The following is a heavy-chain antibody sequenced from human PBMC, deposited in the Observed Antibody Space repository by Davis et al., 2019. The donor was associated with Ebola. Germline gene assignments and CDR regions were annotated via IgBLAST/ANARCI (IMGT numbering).Heavy chain of an antibody. CDR2: INPYSGGT. V-gene: IGHV1-2*06. Sequence: ASVKVSCKASGYTFRNSAISWVRQAPGQGLEWMGRINPYSGGTNYAQKFQGRVTMTRDTSISTAYMELSRLTSDDTAVYYCARVRYCGGDCSRHYYYGMDVWGKGTTVTVSS. CDR3: ARVRYCGGDCSRHYYYGMDV. D-gene: IGHD2-21*02. CDR1: GYTFRNSA. J-gene: IGHJ6*04.